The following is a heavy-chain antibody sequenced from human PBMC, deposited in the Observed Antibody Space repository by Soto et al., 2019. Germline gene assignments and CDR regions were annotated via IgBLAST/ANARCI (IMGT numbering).Heavy chain of an antibody. CDR2: IIPIFGTA. Sequence: GASVKVSCKASGGTFSSYAISWMRQAPGQGLEWMGGIIPIFGTANYAQKFQGRVTITAGESTSTAYMELSSLRSEDTAVYYCARFPTPIEYSSSPLINWFDPWGQGTLVTVSS. D-gene: IGHD6-6*01. J-gene: IGHJ5*02. CDR1: GGTFSSYA. V-gene: IGHV1-69*13. CDR3: ARFPTPIEYSSSPLINWFDP.